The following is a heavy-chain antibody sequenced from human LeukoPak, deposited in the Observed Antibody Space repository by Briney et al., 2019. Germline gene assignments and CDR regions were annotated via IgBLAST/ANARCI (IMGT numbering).Heavy chain of an antibody. J-gene: IGHJ4*02. D-gene: IGHD4-23*01. CDR2: INPSGDST. V-gene: IGHV1-46*01. Sequence: GASVKVSCKASGYTFTRYYIHWVRQAPGQGLEWMGTINPSGDSTSYAQKFQGRVTMTRDTSTSTVYMELSSLRSEDTAVYYCASAPGYGGNSDYWGQGTLVTVSS. CDR3: ASAPGYGGNSDY. CDR1: GYTFTRYY.